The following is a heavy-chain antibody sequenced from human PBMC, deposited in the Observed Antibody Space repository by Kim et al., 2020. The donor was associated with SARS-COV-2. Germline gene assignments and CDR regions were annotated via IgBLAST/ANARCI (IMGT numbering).Heavy chain of an antibody. J-gene: IGHJ4*02. CDR1: GGSISSSGYY. Sequence: SETLSLTCTVSGGSISSSGYYWGWIRQPPGKGLEWIGSIYYSGSTYYNPSLKSRVTISVDTSKNQFSLKLSSVTAADTAVYYCARHIKSFSGSGYYFLFGYWGQGTLVTVSS. D-gene: IGHD3-22*01. V-gene: IGHV4-39*01. CDR2: IYYSGST. CDR3: ARHIKSFSGSGYYFLFGY.